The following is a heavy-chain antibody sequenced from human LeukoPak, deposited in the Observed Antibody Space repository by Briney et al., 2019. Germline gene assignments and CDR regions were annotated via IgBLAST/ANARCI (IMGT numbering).Heavy chain of an antibody. V-gene: IGHV1-24*01. J-gene: IGHJ4*02. CDR2: FDPGDGEI. CDR1: GYTLTELS. D-gene: IGHD1-1*01. Sequence: ASVKVPCKVSGYTLTELSMHWVRQAPGKGLEWMGGFDPGDGEIIYAQKFQGRVTMTEDTSTDTAYMELRSLRSEDTAVYYCTAGNWYNLFDYWGQGTLVTVSS. CDR3: TAGNWYNLFDY.